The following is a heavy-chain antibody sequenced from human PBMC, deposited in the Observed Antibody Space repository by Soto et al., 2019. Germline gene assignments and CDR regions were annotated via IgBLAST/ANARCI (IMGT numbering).Heavy chain of an antibody. CDR3: KLEGTGRLRYAFDV. D-gene: IGHD1-1*01. J-gene: IGHJ3*01. CDR1: GFTFSDHG. CDR2: VSAAGGTT. Sequence: QVQLVESGGGVVPPGTSLRLSCAASGFTFSDHGMHWVRQAPGKGLEWVAVVSAAGGTTYYADSVKGRLTLSRDNSRNTLSMQMNSLTSVDTAAYYCKLEGTGRLRYAFDVWGQGTVVTVSS. V-gene: IGHV3-30*03.